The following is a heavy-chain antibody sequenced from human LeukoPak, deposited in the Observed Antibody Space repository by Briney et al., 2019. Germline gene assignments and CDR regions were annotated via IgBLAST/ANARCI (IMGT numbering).Heavy chain of an antibody. CDR3: ARAKGSYRSREAGLFDY. CDR1: GGSFSGYY. CDR2: IYYSGST. Sequence: SETLSLTCAVYGGSFSGYYWSWIRQPPGKGLEWIGYIYYSGSTNYNPSLKSRVTISVDTSKNQFSLKLSSVTAADTAVYYCARAKGSYRSREAGLFDYWGQGTLVTVSS. D-gene: IGHD3-16*02. J-gene: IGHJ4*02. V-gene: IGHV4-59*01.